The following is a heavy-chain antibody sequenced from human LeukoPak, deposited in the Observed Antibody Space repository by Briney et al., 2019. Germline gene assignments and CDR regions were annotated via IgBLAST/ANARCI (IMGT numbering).Heavy chain of an antibody. D-gene: IGHD3-22*01. CDR2: IYTSGST. J-gene: IGHJ6*03. CDR3: ARVLDYYDSSGSKVIYMDV. V-gene: IGHV4-4*07. CDR1: GGSISSYY. Sequence: SETLSLTCTVSGGSISSYYWSWIRQPAGKGLEWIGRIYTSGSTNYNPSLKSRVTMSVDTSKNQFSLKLSSVTAADTAVYYCARVLDYYDSSGSKVIYMDVWGKGTMVTVSS.